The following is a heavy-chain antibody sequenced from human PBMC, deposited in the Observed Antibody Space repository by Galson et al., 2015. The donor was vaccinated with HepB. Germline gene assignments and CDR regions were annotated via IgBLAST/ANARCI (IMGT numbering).Heavy chain of an antibody. J-gene: IGHJ6*03. CDR3: ARDPPRLYCSSTSCSKDYYYYYMDV. D-gene: IGHD2-2*01. CDR1: GYTFTSYG. Sequence: SVKVSCKASGYTFTSYGISWVRQAPGQGLEWMGWISAYNGNTNYAQKLQGRVTMTTDTSTSTAYMELRSLRSDDTAVYYCARDPPRLYCSSTSCSKDYYYYYMDVWGKGTTVTVSS. V-gene: IGHV1-18*01. CDR2: ISAYNGNT.